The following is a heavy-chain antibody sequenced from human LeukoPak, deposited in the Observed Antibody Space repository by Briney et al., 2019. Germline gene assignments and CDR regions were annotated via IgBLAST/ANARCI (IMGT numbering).Heavy chain of an antibody. D-gene: IGHD3-22*01. CDR1: GFTVSSNY. CDR3: AKNPSSGYYLYYFDY. V-gene: IGHV3-66*02. Sequence: GGSLRLSCAASGFTVSSNYMSWVRQAPGKGLEWVSVIYSGGSTYYADSVKGRFTISRDNPKNTLYLQMNSLRAEDTAVYYCAKNPSSGYYLYYFDYWGQGTLVTVSS. J-gene: IGHJ4*02. CDR2: IYSGGST.